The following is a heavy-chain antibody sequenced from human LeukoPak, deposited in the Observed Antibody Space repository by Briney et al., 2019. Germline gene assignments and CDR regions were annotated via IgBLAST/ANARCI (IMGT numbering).Heavy chain of an antibody. D-gene: IGHD6-13*01. J-gene: IGHJ4*02. CDR2: ITGSGAST. V-gene: IGHV3-23*01. CDR3: AKEGSSSWYSVDY. Sequence: GGSLRLSCAAPGFTFSSHAVSWVRQAPGKGLEWVSAITGSGASTYYADSVKGRFTISRDNSKNTLYLQMNSLRAEDTAVYYCAKEGSSSWYSVDYWGQGTLVTVSS. CDR1: GFTFSSHA.